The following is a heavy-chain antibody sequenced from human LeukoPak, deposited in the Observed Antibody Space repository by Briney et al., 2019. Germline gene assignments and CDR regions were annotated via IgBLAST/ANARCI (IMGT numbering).Heavy chain of an antibody. Sequence: PGGSLRLSCAASGFTFSSYAMHWVRQAPGKGLEWVAVISYDGSNKYYADSVKGRFTISRDNSKNTLYLQMNSLRAEDTAVYYCAKDPLSYGWGDAFDIWDQGTMVTVSS. J-gene: IGHJ3*02. CDR3: AKDPLSYGWGDAFDI. CDR2: ISYDGSNK. V-gene: IGHV3-30*04. CDR1: GFTFSSYA. D-gene: IGHD3-10*01.